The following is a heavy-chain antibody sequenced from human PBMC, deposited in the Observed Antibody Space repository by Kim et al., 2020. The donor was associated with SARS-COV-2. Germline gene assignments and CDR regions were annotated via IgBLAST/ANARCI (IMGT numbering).Heavy chain of an antibody. V-gene: IGHV3-30*04. CDR1: GFTFSTYS. CDR2: ISYDGSNK. CDR3: ARARGYYYGGSCVGSSPFDGLDM. Sequence: GGSLRLSCAASGFTFSTYSMYWVRQAPGKGLEWVAVISYDGSNKNYADSVKGRFTISRGSSKNTLYLQMNSLRAEDTAIYYCARARGYYYGGSCVGSSPFDGLDMWGQGTMVTVSS. J-gene: IGHJ4*03. D-gene: IGHD2-15*01.